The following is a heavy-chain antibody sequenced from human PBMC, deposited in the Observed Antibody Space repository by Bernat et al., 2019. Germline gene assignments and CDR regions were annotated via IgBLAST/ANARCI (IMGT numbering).Heavy chain of an antibody. V-gene: IGHV3-15*01. CDR1: GFTFNNAW. D-gene: IGHD3-9*01. CDR2: IKSKTDGGTT. CDR3: TTAYDILTGYYHY. J-gene: IGHJ4*02. Sequence: EGHLVESGGGLVKPGGSLTLSCAASGFTFNNAWMSWVRQAPGKGLEWVGQIKSKTDGGTTDYAAPVRGRFTISRDDSKNTLYLQMNSLRTEDTAVYYCTTAYDILTGYYHYWGQGTLVTVSS.